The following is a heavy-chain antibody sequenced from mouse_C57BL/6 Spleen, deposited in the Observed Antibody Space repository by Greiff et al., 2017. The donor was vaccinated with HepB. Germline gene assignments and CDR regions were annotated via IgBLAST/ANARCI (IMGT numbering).Heavy chain of an antibody. CDR2: ISYSGST. CDR1: GYSITSDY. D-gene: IGHD1-1*01. V-gene: IGHV3-8*01. Sequence: EVKLMESGPGLAKPSQTLSLTCSVTGYSITSDYWNWIRKFPGNKLEYMGYISYSGSTYYNPSLKSRISITRDTSKNQYYLQLNSVTTEDTATYYCARGYYGSSDYWYFDVWGTGTTVTVSS. J-gene: IGHJ1*03. CDR3: ARGYYGSSDYWYFDV.